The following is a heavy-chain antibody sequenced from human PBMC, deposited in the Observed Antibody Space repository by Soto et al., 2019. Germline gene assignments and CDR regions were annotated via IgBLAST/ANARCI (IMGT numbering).Heavy chain of an antibody. CDR1: GFTFNTYW. V-gene: IGHV3-7*05. Sequence: GGSLRLSCAASGFTFNTYWMSWVRQAPGKGLEWVANVKQDGSETNYVDSVKGRFTISRGNAKNSLYLQMNSPRAEDTAVYYCARARYVVGGRSGYHGMDVWGQGTTVTV. D-gene: IGHD2-15*01. CDR3: ARARYVVGGRSGYHGMDV. CDR2: VKQDGSET. J-gene: IGHJ6*02.